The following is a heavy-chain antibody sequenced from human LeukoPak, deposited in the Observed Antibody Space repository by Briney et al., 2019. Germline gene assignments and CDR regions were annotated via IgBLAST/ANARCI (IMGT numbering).Heavy chain of an antibody. J-gene: IGHJ3*02. D-gene: IGHD3-22*01. CDR1: GFTFDDYA. V-gene: IGHV3-43*02. CDR2: ISGDGGST. Sequence: PGGSLRLSCAASGFTFDDYALHWVRQAPGKGLEWVYLISGDGGSTYYADSVKGRFTISRDNSKNSLYLQMNSLRTEDTALYYCAKDIADRYYYDSSGYYNAFDIWGQGTMVTVSS. CDR3: AKDIADRYYYDSSGYYNAFDI.